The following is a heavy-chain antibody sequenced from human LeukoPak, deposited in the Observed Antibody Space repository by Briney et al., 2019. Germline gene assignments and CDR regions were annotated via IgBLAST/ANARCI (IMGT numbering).Heavy chain of an antibody. D-gene: IGHD1-20*01. V-gene: IGHV1-69*13. CDR1: GGTFSSYA. CDR3: ARYNWNAYYYYYGMDV. Sequence: SVKVSCKASGGTFSSYAISWVRQAPGLGLEWMGGIIHIFGTANYAQKFQGRVTITADESTSTAYMELSSLRSEDTAVYYCARYNWNAYYYYYGMDVWGQGTTVTVSS. J-gene: IGHJ6*02. CDR2: IIHIFGTA.